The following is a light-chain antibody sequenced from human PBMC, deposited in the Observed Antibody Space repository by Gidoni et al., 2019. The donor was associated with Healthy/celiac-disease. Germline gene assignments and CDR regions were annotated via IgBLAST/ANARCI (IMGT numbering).Light chain of an antibody. CDR2: QDS. CDR3: QAWDSSIAYV. Sequence: SYELTQPPSVPVSPGQTASITCSGDKLGDKYACWYQQKPGQSPVLVIYQDSKRPSGIPERFSGSNSGNTATLTISGIQAMDEADYYCQAWDSSIAYVFGTGTKVTVL. V-gene: IGLV3-1*01. J-gene: IGLJ1*01. CDR1: KLGDKY.